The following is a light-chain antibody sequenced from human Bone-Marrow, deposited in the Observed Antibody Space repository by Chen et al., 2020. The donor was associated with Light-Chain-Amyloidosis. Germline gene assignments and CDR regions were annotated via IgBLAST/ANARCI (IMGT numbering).Light chain of an antibody. CDR2: RDT. J-gene: IGLJ2*01. Sequence: SDLMQPPPAVASPGETTGSTTSGDDVPTRYDYWYQQKPGQAPVLVIHRDTERPSGISERFSGSSSGTTATLTISGVQAEDEADYHCQSADSSGTYEVIFGGGTKLTVL. CDR1: DVPTRY. CDR3: QSADSSGTYEVI. V-gene: IGLV3-25*01.